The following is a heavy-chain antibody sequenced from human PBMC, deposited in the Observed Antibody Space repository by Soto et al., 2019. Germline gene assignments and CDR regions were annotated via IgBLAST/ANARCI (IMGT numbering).Heavy chain of an antibody. CDR3: ARGIATGQLDP. V-gene: IGHV1-3*01. Sequence: GDSVKVSRKASGYTFTSYTMNWVRQAPGQRLEWMGWINPDNGNKKSSQKFQDRVIITRDTSASTAYMDLSSLRSEDTAVYYCARGIATGQLDPWGQGTLVPVSS. CDR2: INPDNGNK. D-gene: IGHD2-15*01. CDR1: GYTFTSYT. J-gene: IGHJ5*02.